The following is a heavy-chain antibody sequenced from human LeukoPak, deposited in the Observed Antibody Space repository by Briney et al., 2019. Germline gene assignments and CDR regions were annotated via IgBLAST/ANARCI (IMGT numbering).Heavy chain of an antibody. CDR3: ARDSRVRANDLDN. Sequence: PGTSLTLSCTASGFSLSNYGMHWVRQAPGKGLEWVAIIWGDQRYKHYADSVKGRFTISRDNSKNTLYLEMNSLRVEDTAVYYCARDSRVRANDLDNWGQGTLVTVSS. V-gene: IGHV3-33*01. CDR1: GFSLSNYG. CDR2: IWGDQRYK. J-gene: IGHJ4*02.